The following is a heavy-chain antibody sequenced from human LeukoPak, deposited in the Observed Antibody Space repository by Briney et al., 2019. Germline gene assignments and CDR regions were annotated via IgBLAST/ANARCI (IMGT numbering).Heavy chain of an antibody. CDR2: ISSSGSTI. V-gene: IGHV3-48*03. Sequence: GGSLRLSCAASGFTFSSYEMNWVRQAPGKGLEWVSYISSSGSTIYYADSVKGRFTISRDNAKNSLYLQMNSLRAEDTAVYYCERAGVITAAGMGDTYYGVDFLGQGTTVTVSS. J-gene: IGHJ6*02. CDR1: GFTFSSYE. CDR3: ERAGVITAAGMGDTYYGVDF. D-gene: IGHD6-13*01.